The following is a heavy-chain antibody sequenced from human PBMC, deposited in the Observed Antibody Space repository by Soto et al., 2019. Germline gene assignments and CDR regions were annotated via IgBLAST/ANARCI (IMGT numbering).Heavy chain of an antibody. J-gene: IGHJ3*02. V-gene: IGHV1-8*01. CDR3: ASVLAGVKATDNWNGPEI. CDR2: MNPYSGNT. D-gene: IGHD1-1*01. Sequence: QVQLVQSGAEVKKPGASVKVSCKASGDTFTSDDSSWVRQATGQGLEWMGWMNPYSGNTGYAQKFQGRVTMTRNTSISTAYMELSSLTSEDTAVYYCASVLAGVKATDNWNGPEIWGQGTMVTVSS. CDR1: GDTFTSDD.